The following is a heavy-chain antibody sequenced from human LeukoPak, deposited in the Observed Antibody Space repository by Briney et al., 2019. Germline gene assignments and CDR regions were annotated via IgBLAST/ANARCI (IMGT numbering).Heavy chain of an antibody. CDR1: GGSFSGYY. CDR2: INHSGST. Sequence: SETLSLTCAVYGGSFSGYYWSWIREPPGKGLEWIGEINHSGSTNYNPSLKSRVTISVDTSKNQFSLKLSSVTAADTAVYYCARSLRGRWFDPWGQGTLVTVSS. J-gene: IGHJ5*02. V-gene: IGHV4-34*01. CDR3: ARSLRGRWFDP.